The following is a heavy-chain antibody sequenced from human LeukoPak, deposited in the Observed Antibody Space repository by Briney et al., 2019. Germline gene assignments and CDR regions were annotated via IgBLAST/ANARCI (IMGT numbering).Heavy chain of an antibody. J-gene: IGHJ6*03. CDR1: GGSISSYY. Sequence: SETLSLTCTVSGGSISSYYWSWIRQPAGKGLEWIGRIYTSGSTNYNPSLKSRVTMSVDTSKNQFSLKLSSVTAADTAVYYCAREFGSYYISGYYYMDVWGKGTTVTVSS. CDR2: IYTSGST. D-gene: IGHD1-26*01. CDR3: AREFGSYYISGYYYMDV. V-gene: IGHV4-4*07.